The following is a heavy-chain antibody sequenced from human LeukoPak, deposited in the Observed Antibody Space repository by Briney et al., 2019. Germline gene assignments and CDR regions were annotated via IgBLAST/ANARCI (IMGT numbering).Heavy chain of an antibody. J-gene: IGHJ6*02. CDR1: GGTFSSYA. V-gene: IGHV1-69*04. CDR2: IIPILGIA. CDR3: AGPFVVVPAALNASYYYYYYGMDV. D-gene: IGHD2-2*01. Sequence: ASVKASCKASGGTFSSYAISWVRQAPGQGLEWMGRIIPILGIANYAQKFQGRVTITADKSTSTAYMELSSLRSEDTAVYYCAGPFVVVPAALNASYYYYYYGMDVWGQGTTVTVSS.